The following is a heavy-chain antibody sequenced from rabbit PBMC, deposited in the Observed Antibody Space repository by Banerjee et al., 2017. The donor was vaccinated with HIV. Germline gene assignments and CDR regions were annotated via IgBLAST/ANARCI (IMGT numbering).Heavy chain of an antibody. CDR2: INTKRDNT. CDR3: ARRPSSDGDYYFNF. V-gene: IGHV1S43*01. Sequence: QQQLEESGGGLVKPGGTLTLTCKASGFDLSRMCWVRQAPGKGLELIACINTKRDNTWYASWAKGRFTISKSTSLNTVDLKMTSLTAADTATYFCARRPSSDGDYYFNFWGPGTLVTVS. D-gene: IGHD1-1*01. J-gene: IGHJ4*01. CDR1: GFDLSR.